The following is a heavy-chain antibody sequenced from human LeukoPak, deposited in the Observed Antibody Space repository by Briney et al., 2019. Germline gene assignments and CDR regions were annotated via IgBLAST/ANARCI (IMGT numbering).Heavy chain of an antibody. J-gene: IGHJ6*03. V-gene: IGHV1-18*01. CDR3: ARGGENYYYYMDV. D-gene: IGHD3-10*01. CDR2: INGYNGNT. CDR1: GYTFTSYG. Sequence: GASVNVSCKASGYTFTSYGISWVRQPPGQGLEGMGWINGYNGNTNYAKKVQGRVTMTTDTSTSTAYMELRSLRSDDTAVYYCARGGENYYYYMDVWGKGTTVTVSS.